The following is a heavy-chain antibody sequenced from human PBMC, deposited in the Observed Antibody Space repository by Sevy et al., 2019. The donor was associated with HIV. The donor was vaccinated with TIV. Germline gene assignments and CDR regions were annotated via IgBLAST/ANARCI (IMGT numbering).Heavy chain of an antibody. D-gene: IGHD2-2*01. Sequence: ASVKVSCKASGYTFSSYGISWVRQAPGQGLEWMGWISAYTGNTNYEQKYQGSVTMTTDTSTTTAYLESRNLRSADTAVYFCARDKPQGVVIVPPAVWGGIDYRGQGTLVTVSS. CDR1: GYTFSSYG. CDR3: ARDKPQGVVIVPPAVWGGIDY. V-gene: IGHV1-18*01. J-gene: IGHJ4*02. CDR2: ISAYTGNT.